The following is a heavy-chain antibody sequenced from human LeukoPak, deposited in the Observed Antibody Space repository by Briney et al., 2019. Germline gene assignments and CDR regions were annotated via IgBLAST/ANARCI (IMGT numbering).Heavy chain of an antibody. V-gene: IGHV4-59*12. CDR2: IYYSGST. CDR3: ARVKANNWFDP. J-gene: IGHJ5*02. CDR1: GGSISSYY. Sequence: PSETLSLTCTVSGGSISSYYWSWIRQPPGKGLEWIGYIYYSGSTYYNPSLKSRVTISVDTSKNQFSLKLSSVTAADTAVYSCARVKANNWFDPWGQGTLVTVSS.